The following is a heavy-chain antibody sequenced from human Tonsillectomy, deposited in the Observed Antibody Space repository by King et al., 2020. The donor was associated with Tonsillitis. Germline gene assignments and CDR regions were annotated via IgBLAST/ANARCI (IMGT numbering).Heavy chain of an antibody. V-gene: IGHV5-51*01. CDR1: GYSFTTSW. CDR3: ARHLDAYIKSSPPGY. CDR2: IDPGDSDT. J-gene: IGHJ4*02. Sequence: QLVQSGAEVKKPGESLKISCKGFGYSFTTSWIGWVRQMPGKGLEWRGIIDPGDSDTRYSPSFQGQVTISADTSISTAYLQWSSLKASDTAMYYCARHLDAYIKSSPPGYWGQGTLVTVSS. D-gene: IGHD3-16*01.